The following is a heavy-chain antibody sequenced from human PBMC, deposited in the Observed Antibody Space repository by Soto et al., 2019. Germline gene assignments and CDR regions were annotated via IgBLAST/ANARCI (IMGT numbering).Heavy chain of an antibody. V-gene: IGHV3-30*18. CDR1: GFTFSSYG. J-gene: IGHJ4*02. D-gene: IGHD5-18*01. Sequence: GGSLRLSCAASGFTFSSYGMHWVRQAPGKGLEWVAVISYDGSNEYYADSVKGRFTISRDNSKNTLYLQMNSLRTEDTAVYYCAKTGDGYSFGSGFFDYWGQGTLVTVSS. CDR3: AKTGDGYSFGSGFFDY. CDR2: ISYDGSNE.